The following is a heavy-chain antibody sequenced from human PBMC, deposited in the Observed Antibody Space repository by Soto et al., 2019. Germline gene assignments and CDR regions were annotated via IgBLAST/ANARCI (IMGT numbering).Heavy chain of an antibody. CDR1: GGSISSSNW. Sequence: QVQLQESGPGLVKPSGTLSLTCAVSGGSISSSNWWTWVRQPPGKGLEWIGEMYHSGSTNYNPSHSGRVTISVDQSKNQFSLKLTSVTAADTAVYYCARKPRYCSGTSCYAGGFDYWGQGTLVTVSS. V-gene: IGHV4-4*02. CDR3: ARKPRYCSGTSCYAGGFDY. J-gene: IGHJ4*02. D-gene: IGHD2-2*01. CDR2: MYHSGST.